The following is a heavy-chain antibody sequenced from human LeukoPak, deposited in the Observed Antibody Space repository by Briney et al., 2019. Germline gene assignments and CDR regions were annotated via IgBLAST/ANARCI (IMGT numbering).Heavy chain of an antibody. V-gene: IGHV1-69*02. CDR3: ATGVDTATVTRDY. Sequence: SVKVSCKASGGTFSSYTIRWVRQAPGQGLGWMGRIIPILGIANYAQKFQGRVTITADKSTSTAYMELSSLRSEDTAVYYCATGVDTATVTRDYWGEGTLVTVSS. CDR1: GGTFSSYT. D-gene: IGHD5-18*01. CDR2: IIPILGIA. J-gene: IGHJ4*02.